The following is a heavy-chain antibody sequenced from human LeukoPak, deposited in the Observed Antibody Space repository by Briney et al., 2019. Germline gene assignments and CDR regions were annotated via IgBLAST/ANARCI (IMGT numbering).Heavy chain of an antibody. CDR1: GFTFSSYS. CDR3: ARELYCSSTSCDYGQQLAYYGMDV. Sequence: PGGSLRLSCAASGFTFSSYSMNWVRQAPGKGLEWVSSISSSSSYIYYADSVKGRFTISRDNAKNSLYLQMNSRRAEDTAVYYCARELYCSSTSCDYGQQLAYYGMDVWGQGTTVTVSS. V-gene: IGHV3-21*01. D-gene: IGHD2-2*01. J-gene: IGHJ6*02. CDR2: ISSSSSYI.